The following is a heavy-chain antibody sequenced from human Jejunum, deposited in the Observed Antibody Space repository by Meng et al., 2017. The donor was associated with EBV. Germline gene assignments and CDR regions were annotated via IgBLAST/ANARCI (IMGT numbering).Heavy chain of an antibody. J-gene: IGHJ5*02. D-gene: IGHD2-21*02. CDR1: GFTFIDHY. CDR2: IRNKPRGYTA. V-gene: IGHV3-72*01. CDR3: ADLVTSPLGP. Sequence: VVLGEVGAALGRPGGSLRLSCAASGFTFIDHYMDKIRQAPGKGLEWLGRIRNKPRGYTAEYAASIKGRFTISRDDSRNSLYLQMNSLKTEDTAVYYCADLVTSPLGPRGQGTLVTVSS.